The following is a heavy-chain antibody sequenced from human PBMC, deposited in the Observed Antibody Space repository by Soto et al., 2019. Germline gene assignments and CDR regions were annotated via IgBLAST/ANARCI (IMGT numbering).Heavy chain of an antibody. CDR2: IIPTFGTG. CDR3: ASFDGTLVRGGRSSPYEMDV. Sequence: QVLLVQSGPEVKKPGSSVKVSCKASGGTFNNYAINWVRQAPGKGLEWMGGIIPTFGTGNHAQKFQGRVPITADQPTTTAYMELNSLRSEDTAIYYCASFDGTLVRGGRSSPYEMDVWXXGTTVIVSS. D-gene: IGHD3-10*01. V-gene: IGHV1-69*01. J-gene: IGHJ6*04. CDR1: GGTFNNYA.